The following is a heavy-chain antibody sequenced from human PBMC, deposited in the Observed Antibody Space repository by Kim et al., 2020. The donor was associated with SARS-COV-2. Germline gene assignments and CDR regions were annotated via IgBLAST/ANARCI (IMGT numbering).Heavy chain of an antibody. J-gene: IGHJ4*02. D-gene: IGHD3-22*01. V-gene: IGHV3-23*01. Sequence: SVKGRFTISRDNSKNTLCLQMNSLRAEDTAVYYCSKGGYYYDSSGYSADYWGQGTLVTVSS. CDR3: SKGGYYYDSSGYSADY.